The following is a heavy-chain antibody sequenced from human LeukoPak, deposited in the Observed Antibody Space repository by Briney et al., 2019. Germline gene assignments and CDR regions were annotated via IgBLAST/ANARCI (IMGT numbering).Heavy chain of an antibody. CDR1: GDSVSSDSAA. CDR2: TYCRSRCYN. D-gene: IGHD6-13*01. Sequence: SQTLSLTCDISGDSVSSDSAAWNWIRQSPSRGLEWLGRTYCRSRCYNDCAVSVRSRITISPDTSKNQFSLQLNSVTPEDTAVYYCAREREYSSTPLFDYWGQGTLVTVSS. CDR3: AREREYSSTPLFDY. J-gene: IGHJ4*02. V-gene: IGHV6-1*01.